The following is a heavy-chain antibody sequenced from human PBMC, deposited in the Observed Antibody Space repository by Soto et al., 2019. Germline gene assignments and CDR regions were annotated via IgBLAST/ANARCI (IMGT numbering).Heavy chain of an antibody. Sequence: GGSLRLSCAASGFTFSNYAMHWVRQAPGKGLEWVAVMSYDGSNKQYADSVKGRFTISRDRSKNTLFLQMNSLRAEDTAVYYCARGATSGWYLPFDSWGQGALVTVSS. CDR1: GFTFSNYA. J-gene: IGHJ4*02. CDR3: ARGATSGWYLPFDS. CDR2: MSYDGSNK. V-gene: IGHV3-33*01. D-gene: IGHD6-19*01.